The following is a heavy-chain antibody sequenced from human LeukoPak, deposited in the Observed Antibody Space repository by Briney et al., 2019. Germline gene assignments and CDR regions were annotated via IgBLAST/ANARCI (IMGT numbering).Heavy chain of an antibody. CDR2: ISYDGSNK. V-gene: IGHV3-30-3*01. J-gene: IGHJ4*02. CDR1: GFTFSSYA. Sequence: PGGSLRLSCAASGFTFSSYAMHWVRQAPGKGLEWVAVISYDGSNKYYADSVKGRFTISRDNSKNTLYLQMNSLRAEDTAVYYCARGLEYWDGPDYWGQGTLVTVSS. CDR3: ARGLEYWDGPDY. D-gene: IGHD2-8*02.